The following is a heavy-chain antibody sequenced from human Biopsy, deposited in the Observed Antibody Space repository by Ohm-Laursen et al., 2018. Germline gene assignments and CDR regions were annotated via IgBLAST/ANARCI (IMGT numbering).Heavy chain of an antibody. D-gene: IGHD2-2*01. J-gene: IGHJ5*02. CDR3: ARRPYTRDNWFDP. CDR1: GKTFSDYY. CDR2: INQSGRT. V-gene: IGHV4-34*01. Sequence: GTLCLTCEVYGKTFSDYYWSWIRQPPGKGLEWIGQINQSGRTNYNPSLKSRVTISLDTSKNQFSLTLTSVTVADTAIYYCARRPYTRDNWFDPWGQGTLVTVSS.